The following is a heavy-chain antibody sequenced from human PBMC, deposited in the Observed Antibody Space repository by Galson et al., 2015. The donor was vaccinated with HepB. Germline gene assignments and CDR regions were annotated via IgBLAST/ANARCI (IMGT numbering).Heavy chain of an antibody. CDR2: LSHDGSNN. CDR1: GFTLTSYA. CDR3: ARGKYCSSTSCYGRYYYYGMDV. D-gene: IGHD2-2*01. Sequence: SLRLSCAASGFTLTSYAMHWVRQAPGKGLEWVAVLSHDGSNNYYADSVKGRFTISRDNSKNTLYLQMNSLRPEDTAVYYCARGKYCSSTSCYGRYYYYGMDVWGQGTTVTVSS. J-gene: IGHJ6*02. V-gene: IGHV3-30-3*01.